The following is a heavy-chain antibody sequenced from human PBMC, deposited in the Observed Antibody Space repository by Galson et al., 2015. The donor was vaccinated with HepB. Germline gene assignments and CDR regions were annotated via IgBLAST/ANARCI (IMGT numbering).Heavy chain of an antibody. J-gene: IGHJ5*02. D-gene: IGHD2-15*01. Sequence: SVKVSCKASGYTFSSYSITWVRQAPGQGLEWVGWISPHNRYTNYAQNFQGRVTMTTDTSTNTAYMELWSLRSDDTAIYYCARGAVVVAVGATENNWFDPWGRGTLVTVSS. CDR3: ARGAVVVAVGATENNWFDP. CDR1: GYTFSSYS. CDR2: ISPHNRYT. V-gene: IGHV1-18*01.